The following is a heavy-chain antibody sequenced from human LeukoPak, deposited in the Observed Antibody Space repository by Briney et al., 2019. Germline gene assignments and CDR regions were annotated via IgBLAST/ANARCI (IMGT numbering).Heavy chain of an antibody. CDR3: ARGDRRDWFDP. D-gene: IGHD2-15*01. CDR1: GGSISSYY. CDR2: IYYSGST. J-gene: IGHJ5*02. V-gene: IGHV4-59*01. Sequence: PSETLSLTCTVSGGSISSYYWSWIRQPPGKGLEWIGYIYYSGSTNYNPSLKSRVTISVDTSKNQFSLKLSSVTAADTAVYYCARGDRRDWFDPWGQGTLVTVSS.